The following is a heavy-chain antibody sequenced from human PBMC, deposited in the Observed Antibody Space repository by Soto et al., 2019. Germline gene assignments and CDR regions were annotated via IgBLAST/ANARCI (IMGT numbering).Heavy chain of an antibody. V-gene: IGHV4-34*01. CDR1: GGSFSGYY. Sequence: PSETLSLTCAVYGGSFSGYYWNWIRQPPGKGLEWIGEINHSGSTNYNPSLKSRVTISVDTSKNQFSLKLSSVTAADTAVYYCARGDTLLWFGEKVYYGMDVWGQGTTVTVSS. CDR3: ARGDTLLWFGEKVYYGMDV. J-gene: IGHJ6*02. CDR2: INHSGST. D-gene: IGHD3-10*01.